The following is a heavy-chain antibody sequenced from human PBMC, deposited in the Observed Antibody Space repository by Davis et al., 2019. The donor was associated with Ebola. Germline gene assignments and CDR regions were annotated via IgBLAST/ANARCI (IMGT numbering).Heavy chain of an antibody. Sequence: GESLKISCAASGFTFSSYEMNWVRQAPGKGLEWVSYISSSGSTIYYADSVKGRFTISRDNAKNSLYLQMNSLRAEDTAVYYCARPIVGATLDAFDIWGQGTMVTVSS. CDR1: GFTFSSYE. CDR2: ISSSGSTI. CDR3: ARPIVGATLDAFDI. D-gene: IGHD1-26*01. J-gene: IGHJ3*02. V-gene: IGHV3-48*03.